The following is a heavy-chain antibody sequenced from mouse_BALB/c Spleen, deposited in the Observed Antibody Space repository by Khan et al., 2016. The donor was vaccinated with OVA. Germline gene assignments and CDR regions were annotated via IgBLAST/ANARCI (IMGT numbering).Heavy chain of an antibody. CDR1: GYIFTSYW. D-gene: IGHD3-2*02. J-gene: IGHJ2*01. Sequence: QIQLVQSGAELVRPGASVKLSCKTSGYIFTSYWIHWVKQWSGQGLEWIARIYPGTDNTYYNEKLKDKATLTADKSSSTAYMQLSSLKSEDSAVYFCAREEALYYFDYWGQGTTLTVSS. V-gene: IGHV1-76*01. CDR2: IYPGTDNT. CDR3: AREEALYYFDY.